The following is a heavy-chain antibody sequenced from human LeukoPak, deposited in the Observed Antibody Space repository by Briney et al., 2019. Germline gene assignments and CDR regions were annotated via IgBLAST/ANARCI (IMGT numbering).Heavy chain of an antibody. CDR1: GFTFSSYA. CDR3: AREKVARYYFDY. Sequence: PGGSLRLSCAASGFTFSSYAMSWVRQAPGKGLEWVANIKHDGSEKYYVDSVKGRFTISKDNSKNTLYLQMNSLRDEDTAVYYCAREKVARYYFDYWGQGTLVTVSS. V-gene: IGHV3-7*03. D-gene: IGHD5-12*01. CDR2: IKHDGSEK. J-gene: IGHJ4*02.